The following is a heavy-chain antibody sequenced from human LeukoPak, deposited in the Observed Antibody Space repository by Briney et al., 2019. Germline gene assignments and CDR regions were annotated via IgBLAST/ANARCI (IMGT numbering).Heavy chain of an antibody. J-gene: IGHJ3*02. Sequence: GGSLRLSCAPSGFTLDDYAMHWVRQTPGKGLEWVSLVSGEGGSTYYADSVKGRFTISRDSSKNSLYLQMNSLRTEDTALYYCAKGSPFHAFDIWGQGTMVTVSS. D-gene: IGHD2/OR15-2a*01. CDR3: AKGSPFHAFDI. CDR2: VSGEGGST. V-gene: IGHV3-43*02. CDR1: GFTLDDYA.